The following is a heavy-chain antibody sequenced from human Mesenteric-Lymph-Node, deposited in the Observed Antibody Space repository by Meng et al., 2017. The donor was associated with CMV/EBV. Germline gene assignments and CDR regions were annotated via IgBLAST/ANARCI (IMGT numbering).Heavy chain of an antibody. V-gene: IGHV3-21*01. CDR3: VRHLGTN. CDR1: GFTFSSYS. D-gene: IGHD7-27*01. CDR2: ISSSSSYI. J-gene: IGHJ4*02. Sequence: GESLKISCAASGFTFSSYSMNWVRQAPGKGLEWVSSISSSSSYIYYADSVKGRFTISRDNAKNTLYLQMNSLRAEDTAVYYCVRHLGTNWGQGTLVTVSS.